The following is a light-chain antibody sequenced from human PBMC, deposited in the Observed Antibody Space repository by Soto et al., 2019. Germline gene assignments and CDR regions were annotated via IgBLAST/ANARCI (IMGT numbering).Light chain of an antibody. CDR1: QNIFSS. J-gene: IGKJ5*01. CDR2: AAS. V-gene: IGKV1-39*01. CDR3: QQSYNSPPIT. Sequence: DIQMTQSPSSLSASVGDRVTITCRAGQNIFSSLNWYQQKPGKAPKLLIYAASSLQSGVPSRFSGSGSGTDFTLTITSLQPEDFATYYCQQSYNSPPITFGQRTRL.